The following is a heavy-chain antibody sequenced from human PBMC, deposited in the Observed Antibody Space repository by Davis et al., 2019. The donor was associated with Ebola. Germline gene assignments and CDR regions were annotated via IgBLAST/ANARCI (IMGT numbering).Heavy chain of an antibody. D-gene: IGHD5-24*01. Sequence: GESLKISCTASGFPFSTYAMSWVRQAPGKGLEWVSGISSSGDSTYYADSVKGRFTISRDNSKNTLYLQMNSLRAEDTAVYYCARDGMATIPPCDYWGQGTLVTVSS. V-gene: IGHV3-23*01. CDR1: GFPFSTYA. J-gene: IGHJ4*02. CDR2: ISSSGDST. CDR3: ARDGMATIPPCDY.